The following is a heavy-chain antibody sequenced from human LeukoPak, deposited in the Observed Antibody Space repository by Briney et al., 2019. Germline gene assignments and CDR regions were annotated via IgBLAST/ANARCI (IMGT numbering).Heavy chain of an antibody. CDR3: ARSAQQLVFDP. D-gene: IGHD6-6*01. J-gene: IGHJ5*02. CDR1: GYTFTSYY. CDR2: INPSGGST. V-gene: IGHV1-46*01. Sequence: ASVKVSCKASGYTFTSYYMHWVRQAPGQGLEWMGIINPSGGSTSYARKFQGRVTMTRDMSTSTVYMELSSLRSEDTAVYYCARSAQQLVFDPWGQGTLVTVSS.